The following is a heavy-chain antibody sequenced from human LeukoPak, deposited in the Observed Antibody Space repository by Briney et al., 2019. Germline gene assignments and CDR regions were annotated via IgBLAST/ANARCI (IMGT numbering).Heavy chain of an antibody. CDR2: INPNSGGT. V-gene: IGHV1-2*02. Sequence: ASVKVSCKASGYTFTGYYMHWVRQAPGQGLEWMGWINPNSGGTNYAQKSQGRVTMTRDTSISTAYMELSRLRSDDTAVYYCAREGSSGWYQVPFDYWGQGTLVTVSS. CDR3: AREGSSGWYQVPFDY. J-gene: IGHJ4*02. D-gene: IGHD6-19*01. CDR1: GYTFTGYY.